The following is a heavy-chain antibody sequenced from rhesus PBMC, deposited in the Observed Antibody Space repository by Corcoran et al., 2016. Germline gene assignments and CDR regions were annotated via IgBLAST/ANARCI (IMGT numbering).Heavy chain of an antibody. CDR2: VDPEDGEA. J-gene: IGHJ4*01. CDR3: ARGGSWSFDS. D-gene: IGHD6-13*01. Sequence: EVQLVQSGAEIKKPGASVKISCKASGYTFTDYYLHWVRQAPGKGLEWMGRVDPEDGEAIHAQKFWDRITITTDTSTDTAHMELSSLRSEETAVYYCARGGSWSFDSWGQGVLVTVSS. CDR1: GYTFTDYY. V-gene: IGHV1-111*02.